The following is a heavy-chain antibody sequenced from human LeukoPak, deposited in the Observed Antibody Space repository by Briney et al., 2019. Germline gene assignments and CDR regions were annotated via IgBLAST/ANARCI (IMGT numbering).Heavy chain of an antibody. Sequence: SETLSVTCAVYGGSFSGYYWSGIRQPPGKGLEWIGEINHSGSTNYNPSLKSRVTISVDTSKNQFSLKLSSVTAADTAVYYCARVAYGDYFDYWGQGTLVTVSS. CDR2: INHSGST. CDR1: GGSFSGYY. V-gene: IGHV4-34*01. J-gene: IGHJ4*02. CDR3: ARVAYGDYFDY. D-gene: IGHD4-17*01.